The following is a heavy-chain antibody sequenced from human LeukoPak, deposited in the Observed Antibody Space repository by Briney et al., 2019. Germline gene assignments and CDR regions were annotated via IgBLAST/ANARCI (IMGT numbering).Heavy chain of an antibody. CDR1: GGSISSYY. D-gene: IGHD3-22*01. J-gene: IGHJ4*02. CDR3: ARYKGYYDSSYYFDY. CDR2: IYYSGST. V-gene: IGHV4-59*08. Sequence: SETLSLTCTVSGGSISSYYWSWIRQPPGKGLEWIGYIYYSGSTNYNPSLKSRVTISVHTSKNQFSLKLGSVTAADTAVYYCARYKGYYDSSYYFDYWGQGTLVTVSS.